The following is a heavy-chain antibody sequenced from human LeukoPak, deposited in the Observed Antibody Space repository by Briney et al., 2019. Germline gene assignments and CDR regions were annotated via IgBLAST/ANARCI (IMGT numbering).Heavy chain of an antibody. D-gene: IGHD3-10*01. CDR2: ISGSGGST. CDR1: GFTFSSYA. CDR3: ARVRGIGEVMFDY. J-gene: IGHJ4*02. V-gene: IGHV3-23*01. Sequence: GGSLRLSCAASGFTFSSYAMSWVRQAPGKGLEWVSAISGSGGSTYYADSVKGRFTISRDNSKNTLYLQMNSLRAEDTAVYYCARVRGIGEVMFDYWGQGILVTVSS.